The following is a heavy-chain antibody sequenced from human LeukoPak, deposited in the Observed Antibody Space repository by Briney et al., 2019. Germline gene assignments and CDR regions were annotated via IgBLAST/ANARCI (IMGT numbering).Heavy chain of an antibody. CDR2: ISSSSSYI. CDR3: ARVSGSLIFDY. D-gene: IGHD1-26*01. J-gene: IGHJ4*02. V-gene: IGHV3-21*01. Sequence: GGSLRLSCAASGFTFSSYSMNWVRQAPGKGLEWVSSISSSSSYIYYADSVKGRFTISRDNAKNSLYLQMSSLRAEDTAVYYCARVSGSLIFDYWGQGTLVTVSS. CDR1: GFTFSSYS.